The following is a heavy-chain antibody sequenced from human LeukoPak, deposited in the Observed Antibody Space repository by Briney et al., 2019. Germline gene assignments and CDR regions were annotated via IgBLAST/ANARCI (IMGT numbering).Heavy chain of an antibody. CDR1: GFTVSSNY. V-gene: IGHV3-53*05. CDR2: IYSGGST. J-gene: IGHJ4*02. Sequence: SGGSLRLSCAASGFTVSSNYMSWVRQAPGKGLEWVSVIYSGGSTYYADSVKGRFTISRDNSKNTLYLQMNSLRAEDTAVYYCAKARHVIVVVTPIDYWGQGTLVTVSS. D-gene: IGHD3-22*01. CDR3: AKARHVIVVVTPIDY.